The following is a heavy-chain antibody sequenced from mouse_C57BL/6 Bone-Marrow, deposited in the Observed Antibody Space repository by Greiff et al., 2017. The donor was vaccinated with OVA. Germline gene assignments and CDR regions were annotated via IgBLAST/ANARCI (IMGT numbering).Heavy chain of an antibody. CDR1: GYTFTDYY. V-gene: IGHV1-19*01. CDR3: ARAAGYSRDY. Sequence: VHVKQSGPVLVKPGASVKMSCKASGYTFTDYYMNWVKQSHGKSLEWIGVINPYNGGTSYNQKFKGKATLTVDKSSSTAYMELNSLTSEDSAVYYYARAAGYSRDYWGQGTTLTVSS. D-gene: IGHD2-3*01. CDR2: INPYNGGT. J-gene: IGHJ2*01.